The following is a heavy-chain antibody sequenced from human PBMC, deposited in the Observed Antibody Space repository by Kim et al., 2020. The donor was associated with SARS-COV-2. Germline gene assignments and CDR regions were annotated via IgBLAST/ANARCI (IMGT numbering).Heavy chain of an antibody. J-gene: IGHJ4*02. Sequence: GGSLRLSCAASGFTFSSYSMHWVRQAPGKGLEWVAVISSDGSNTYYADSVKGRFTISRDNAKNTLYLQMNSLRAEDTAVYYCAGDPIGWAPYLGYWGQGTLATVSP. CDR1: GFTFSSYS. D-gene: IGHD1-26*01. CDR2: ISSDGSNT. CDR3: AGDPIGWAPYLGY. V-gene: IGHV3-30*04.